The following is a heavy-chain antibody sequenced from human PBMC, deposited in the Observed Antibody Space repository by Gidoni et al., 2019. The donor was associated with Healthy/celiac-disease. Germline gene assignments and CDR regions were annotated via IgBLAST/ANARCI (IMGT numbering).Heavy chain of an antibody. CDR2: IRSKAYGGTT. CDR1: GFTFGAYA. J-gene: IGHJ4*02. CDR3: TREHHGDY. Sequence: EVQLVESGGGLVQPGRSLRLSCTASGFTFGAYAMSWFRQAPGKGLEWVGLIRSKAYGGTTEYAASVKGRFTISRDDSKSSAYLQMNSLKTEDTAVYYCTREHHGDYWGQGTLVTVSS. V-gene: IGHV3-49*03.